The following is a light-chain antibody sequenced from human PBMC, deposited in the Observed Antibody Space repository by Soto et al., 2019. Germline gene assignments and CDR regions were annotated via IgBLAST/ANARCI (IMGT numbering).Light chain of an antibody. CDR1: SGDVGGYNY. Sequence: QSALTQPASVSGSPGQSITISCTGTSGDVGGYNYVSWYQQHPGKAPKLMIYEVSNRPSGVSNRFSGSKSGNTASLTISGLQAEDEADYYCSSYTSSSTSVLFGGGTKLTVL. CDR3: SSYTSSSTSVL. J-gene: IGLJ3*02. V-gene: IGLV2-14*01. CDR2: EVS.